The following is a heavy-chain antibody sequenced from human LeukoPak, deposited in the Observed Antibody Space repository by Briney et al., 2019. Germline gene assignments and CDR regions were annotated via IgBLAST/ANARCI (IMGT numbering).Heavy chain of an antibody. D-gene: IGHD3-22*01. V-gene: IGHV4-31*03. CDR2: IYYSGST. J-gene: IGHJ4*02. Sequence: SETLSLTCTVSGGSISSGGYYWNWIRQHPGKGLEWIGYIYYSGSTYYNPSLKSRVAISVDTSKNQFSLKLSSVTAADTAVYYCARSRQYYYDNNGYYFDYWGQGTLVTVSS. CDR1: GGSISSGGYY. CDR3: ARSRQYYYDNNGYYFDY.